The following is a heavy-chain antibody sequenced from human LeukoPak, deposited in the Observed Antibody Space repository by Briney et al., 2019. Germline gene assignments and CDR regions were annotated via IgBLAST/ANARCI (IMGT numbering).Heavy chain of an antibody. V-gene: IGHV4-34*01. D-gene: IGHD5-18*01. Sequence: SETLSLTCNVSGGSFSAFYWSWIRQPPGEGLEWVGELSHTGNTNYNPSLKSRVTFSVDTSKNQFSLKLSSVTAADTAVYYCARTTEGGYTYDYFYYYYMDVWGKGTTVTISS. CDR3: ARTTEGGYTYDYFYYYYMDV. J-gene: IGHJ6*03. CDR1: GGSFSAFY. CDR2: LSHTGNT.